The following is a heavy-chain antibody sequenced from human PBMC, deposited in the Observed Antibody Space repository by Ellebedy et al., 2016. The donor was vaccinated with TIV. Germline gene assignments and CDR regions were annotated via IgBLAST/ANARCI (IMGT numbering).Heavy chain of an antibody. J-gene: IGHJ4*02. CDR1: GFTFSSYA. D-gene: IGHD6-13*01. Sequence: PGGSLRLSCTASGFTFSSYAMTWVRQAPGKGLECVSVISGSGGSTYYADSVKGRFTISRDNSKNTLYLQMNSLRTEDTAVYYCAKYISSSGIREFDYWGQGTLVTVSS. V-gene: IGHV3-23*01. CDR3: AKYISSSGIREFDY. CDR2: ISGSGGST.